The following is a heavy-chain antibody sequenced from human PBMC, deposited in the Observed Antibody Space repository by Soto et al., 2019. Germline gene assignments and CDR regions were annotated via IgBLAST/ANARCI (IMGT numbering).Heavy chain of an antibody. CDR1: GFTFSSYA. Sequence: GGSLRLSCAASGFTFSSYAMSWVRQAPGKGLEWVSAISGSGGSTYYADSVKGRFTISRDNSKNTLYLQMNSLRAEDTAVYYCATNYYDSSGYPSLGRYWGQGTLVTVSS. CDR2: ISGSGGST. D-gene: IGHD3-22*01. J-gene: IGHJ4*02. CDR3: ATNYYDSSGYPSLGRY. V-gene: IGHV3-23*01.